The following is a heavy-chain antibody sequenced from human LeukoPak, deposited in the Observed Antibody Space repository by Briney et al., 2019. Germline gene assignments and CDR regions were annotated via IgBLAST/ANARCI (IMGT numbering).Heavy chain of an antibody. CDR2: ISTNTGNP. D-gene: IGHD6-13*01. J-gene: IGHJ4*02. V-gene: IGHV7-4-1*02. Sequence: ASVNVSFKASGYTFSTYAMNWVRQAPGQGLEWMGWISTNTGNPTYAQGFIGRFVFSLDTSVSTAYLQISSLKAEDTAVYYCARDGGSWPFDQWGQGTLVTVSS. CDR1: GYTFSTYA. CDR3: ARDGGSWPFDQ.